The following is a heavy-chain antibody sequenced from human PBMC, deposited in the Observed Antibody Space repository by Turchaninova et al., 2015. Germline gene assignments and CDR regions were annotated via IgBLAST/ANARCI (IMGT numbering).Heavy chain of an antibody. CDR1: GYTVTSDG. CDR2: ISAYNGNT. CDR3: ARGAATTPLDY. J-gene: IGHJ4*02. D-gene: IGHD5-12*01. V-gene: IGHV1-18*01. Sequence: QVRLLHSGAKVKKPGAQGMVSAKASGYTVTSDGSSGVRQATGQGLEWMGWISAYNGNTNYAQKLQGRVTMTTDTSTSSAYMELRSLRSDDTAVYYCARGAATTPLDYWGQGTLVTVSS.